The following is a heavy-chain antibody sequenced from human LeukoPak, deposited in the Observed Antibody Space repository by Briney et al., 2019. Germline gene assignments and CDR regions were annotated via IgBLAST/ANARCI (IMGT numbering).Heavy chain of an antibody. CDR2: IFYSGSS. Sequence: SETLSLTCTVSGDSLNSYYWSWIRQPPEKGLQWIGYIFYSGSSNYNASLRSRVAISVDTSKNQFSSKLTSVTAADTAVYYCAGRAARFFDYWGQGILVTVSS. CDR1: GDSLNSYY. V-gene: IGHV4-59*01. J-gene: IGHJ4*02. CDR3: AGRAARFFDY. D-gene: IGHD6-25*01.